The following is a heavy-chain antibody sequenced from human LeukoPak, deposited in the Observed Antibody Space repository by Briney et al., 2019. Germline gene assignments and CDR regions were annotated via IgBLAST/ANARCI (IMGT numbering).Heavy chain of an antibody. CDR1: GFSFSTNW. D-gene: IGHD3-16*01. CDR2: INPDETEK. J-gene: IGHJ4*02. Sequence: GGSLRLSCAASGFSFSTNWMTWVRQAPGRGLEWVANINPDETEKYFGESMKGRVTISRDNAENSLYLKMNSLRAEDTAVYYCAVMSAAKFDSWGQGALVTVSS. V-gene: IGHV3-7*01. CDR3: AVMSAAKFDS.